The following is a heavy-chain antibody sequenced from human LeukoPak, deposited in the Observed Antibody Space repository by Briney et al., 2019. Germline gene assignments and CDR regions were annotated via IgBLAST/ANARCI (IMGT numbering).Heavy chain of an antibody. V-gene: IGHV1-2*02. CDR3: ARANLLYCSSSTCLFDY. CDR1: GYTFTDYY. J-gene: IGHJ4*02. D-gene: IGHD2-2*01. CDR2: INPNDGDT. Sequence: ASVKVSCKASGYTFTDYYMHWVRQAPGQGCEWMGWINPNDGDTNYAQKFQGRVTMTRDTSISTAHMEVSRLRSDDTAVYYCARANLLYCSSSTCLFDYWGQGTLVTVSS.